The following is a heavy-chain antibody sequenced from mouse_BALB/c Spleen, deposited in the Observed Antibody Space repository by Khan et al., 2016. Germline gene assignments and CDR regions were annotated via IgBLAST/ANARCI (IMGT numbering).Heavy chain of an antibody. CDR2: IRLKSNNYAT. V-gene: IGHV6-6*02. J-gene: IGHJ2*01. CDR1: GFTFSNYW. D-gene: IGHD1-3*01. CDR3: TREGSGSYFDY. Sequence: EVKLEESGGGLVQPGGSMKLSCVASGFTFSNYWMNWVRQSPGKGLEWVAEIRLKSNNYATHYAESVTGRFTISRNDSKSSVYLQMNNLRPEDTGIYCCTREGSGSYFDYWGQGTTLTVSS.